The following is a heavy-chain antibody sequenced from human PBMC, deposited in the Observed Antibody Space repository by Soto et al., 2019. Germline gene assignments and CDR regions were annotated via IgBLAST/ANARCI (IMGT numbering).Heavy chain of an antibody. CDR2: ISWNSGSI. V-gene: IGHV3-9*01. Sequence: EVQLVESGGGLVQPGRSLRLSCAASGFTFDDYAMHWVRQAPGKGLEWVSGISWNSGSIGYADSVKGRFTISRDNAKNSLYLQMNSLRAEDTALYYCAKDKESYGAYYYGMDVWGQGTTVTVSS. CDR1: GFTFDDYA. D-gene: IGHD5-18*01. CDR3: AKDKESYGAYYYGMDV. J-gene: IGHJ6*02.